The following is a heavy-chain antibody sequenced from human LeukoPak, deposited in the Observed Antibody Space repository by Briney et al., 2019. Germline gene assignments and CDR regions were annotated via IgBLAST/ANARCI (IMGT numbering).Heavy chain of an antibody. CDR3: ASLAYCGGDCYTPDTRYFQH. CDR2: IYTSGST. D-gene: IGHD2-21*02. J-gene: IGHJ1*01. CDR1: GGSISSYY. V-gene: IGHV4-4*09. Sequence: SETLSLTCTVSGGSISSYYWSWIRQPPGKGLEWIGYIYTSGSTNYNPSLKSRVNISVDTSKNQFSLKLSSVTAADTAVYYCASLAYCGGDCYTPDTRYFQHWGQGTLVTVSS.